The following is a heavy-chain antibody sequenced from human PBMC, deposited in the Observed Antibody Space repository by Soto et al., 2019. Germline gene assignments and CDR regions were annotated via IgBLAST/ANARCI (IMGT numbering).Heavy chain of an antibody. CDR3: ARDLNQSGYYGSGSPNYGMDV. V-gene: IGHV1-69*13. CDR1: GGTFSSYA. J-gene: IGHJ6*02. CDR2: IIPIFGTA. Sequence: SVKVSCKASGGTFSSYAISWVRQAPGQGLEWMGGIIPIFGTANYAQKFQGRVTITADESTSTAYMELSSLRSEDTAVYYCARDLNQSGYYGSGSPNYGMDVWGQGTTVTVSS. D-gene: IGHD3-10*01.